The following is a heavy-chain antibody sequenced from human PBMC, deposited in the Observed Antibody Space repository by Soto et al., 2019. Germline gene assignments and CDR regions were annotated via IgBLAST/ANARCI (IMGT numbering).Heavy chain of an antibody. V-gene: IGHV3-23*01. CDR2: ISGSGGST. D-gene: IGHD6-13*01. Sequence: PGGSLRLSCAASGFTFSSYAMSWVRQAPGKGLEWVSAISGSGGSTYYADSVKGRFTISRDNSKNTLYLQMNSLRAEDTAVYYCAKPRLAGYSSSWVDYWGQGTLVTVSS. CDR3: AKPRLAGYSSSWVDY. CDR1: GFTFSSYA. J-gene: IGHJ4*02.